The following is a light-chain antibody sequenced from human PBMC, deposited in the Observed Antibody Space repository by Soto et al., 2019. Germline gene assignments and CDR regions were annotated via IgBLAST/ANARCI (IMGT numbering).Light chain of an antibody. CDR3: GTWDSSLSVVV. Sequence: QSVLTQPPSVSAAPGQKVTISCSGSSSNIGNNYVSWYQQLPGTAPKLLIYENNKRPSGIPDRFSGSKSGTSATLGITRLQTGDEADYYCGTWDSSLSVVVFGGGTKVTVL. J-gene: IGLJ2*01. CDR1: SSNIGNNY. V-gene: IGLV1-51*02. CDR2: ENN.